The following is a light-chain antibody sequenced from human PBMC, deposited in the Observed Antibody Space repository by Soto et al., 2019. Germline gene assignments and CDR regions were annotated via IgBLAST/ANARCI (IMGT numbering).Light chain of an antibody. J-gene: IGKJ5*01. CDR2: AAS. V-gene: IGKV1-39*01. Sequence: DIQMTQSPSSLSASVGDIVTITCRASQSIRGNLHWYQHKPGKAPKLLIYAASSLQTGVPSRFSGSGSGTEFTLRISGLQPEDFATYYFQQSYIRLITFGQGTRREIK. CDR3: QQSYIRLIT. CDR1: QSIRGN.